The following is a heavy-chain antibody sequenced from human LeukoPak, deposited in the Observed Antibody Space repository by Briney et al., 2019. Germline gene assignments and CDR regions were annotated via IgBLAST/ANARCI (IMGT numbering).Heavy chain of an antibody. J-gene: IGHJ4*02. Sequence: GESLKISCNASGYSFTNYWLGWVPQMPGKGLEWMGIVYPGDSDTKYSPSFQGQVTISADKAISTAYLQWSSLKASDTAMYYCARPSITYSSSWYGEFYFDYWGQGTLVTVSS. V-gene: IGHV5-51*01. CDR2: VYPGDSDT. CDR1: GYSFTNYW. CDR3: ARPSITYSSSWYGEFYFDY. D-gene: IGHD6-13*01.